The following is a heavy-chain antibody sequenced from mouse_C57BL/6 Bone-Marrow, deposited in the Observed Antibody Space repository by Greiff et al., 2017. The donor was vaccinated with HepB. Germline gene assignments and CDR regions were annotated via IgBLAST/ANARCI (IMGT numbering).Heavy chain of an antibody. CDR3: ARDGDYSNFAMDY. Sequence: DVHLVESGGGLVKPGGSLKLSCAASGFTFSSYAMSWVRQTPEKRLEWVATISDGGSYTYYPDNVKGRFTISRDNAKNNLYLQMSHLKSEDTAMYYCARDGDYSNFAMDYWGQGTSVTVSS. CDR2: ISDGGSYT. CDR1: GFTFSSYA. D-gene: IGHD2-5*01. V-gene: IGHV5-4*01. J-gene: IGHJ4*01.